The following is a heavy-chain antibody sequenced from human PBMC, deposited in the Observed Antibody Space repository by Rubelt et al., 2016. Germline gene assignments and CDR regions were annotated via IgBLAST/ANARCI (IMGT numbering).Heavy chain of an antibody. J-gene: IGHJ5*02. CDR1: GYTFTSYA. D-gene: IGHD6-13*01. V-gene: IGHV1-3*01. CDR3: ARGLGLGYSSSWFNWFDP. CDR2: FIAGNGHT. Sequence: QVQLVQSGAEVKKPGASVKVSCKASGYTFTSYAMHWVRQAPGHRLAWMGGFIAGNGHTKYSQKFQGRVTITRDTSAVTAYMELSSLRSEDTAVYYCARGLGLGYSSSWFNWFDPWGQGTLVTVSS.